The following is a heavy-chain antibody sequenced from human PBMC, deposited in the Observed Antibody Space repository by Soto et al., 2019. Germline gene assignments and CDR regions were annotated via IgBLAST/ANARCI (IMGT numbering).Heavy chain of an antibody. Sequence: QVQLQESGPGLVKPSQTLSLTCTVSGGSISSGGYYWSWIRQHPGKGLEWNGYIYYSGSTYYNPSLKCRVTISVDTFKNQSSRKLSCVTAAATAVYYCARDLGDYYYDSSGYYDPWGQGTLVTVSS. CDR1: GGSISSGGYY. CDR3: ARDLGDYYYDSSGYYDP. J-gene: IGHJ5*02. CDR2: IYYSGST. V-gene: IGHV4-31*03. D-gene: IGHD3-22*01.